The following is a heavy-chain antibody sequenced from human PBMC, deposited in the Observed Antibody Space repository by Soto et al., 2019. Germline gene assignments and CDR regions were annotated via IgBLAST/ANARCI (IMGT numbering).Heavy chain of an antibody. J-gene: IGHJ6*02. Sequence: PSETLSLTCTVSGGSISSYYWSWIRQPPGKGLEWIGYIYYSGSTNYNPSLKSRVTISVDTSKNQFSLKLSSVTAADTAVYYCARDLGNSGSYYALHYYYGMDVWGQGTTVTVSS. CDR1: GGSISSYY. D-gene: IGHD1-26*01. CDR3: ARDLGNSGSYYALHYYYGMDV. CDR2: IYYSGST. V-gene: IGHV4-59*01.